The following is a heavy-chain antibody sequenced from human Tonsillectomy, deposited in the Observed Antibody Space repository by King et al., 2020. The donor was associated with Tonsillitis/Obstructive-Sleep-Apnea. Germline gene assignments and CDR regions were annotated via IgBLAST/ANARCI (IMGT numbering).Heavy chain of an antibody. J-gene: IGHJ4*02. CDR3: ARDSSGWPRDEYYFDY. D-gene: IGHD6-19*01. CDR1: GDSVASKSAA. Sequence: VQLQQSGPGLVKPSQTLSLTCAISGDSVASKSAAWNWIRQSPSRGLEWRGRTYCRSQWDNDYAVSVKSRITINPDTSKNQFSLQLNSVTPEDTAVYYCARDSSGWPRDEYYFDYWGQGTLVTVSS. CDR2: TYCRSQWDN. V-gene: IGHV6-1*01.